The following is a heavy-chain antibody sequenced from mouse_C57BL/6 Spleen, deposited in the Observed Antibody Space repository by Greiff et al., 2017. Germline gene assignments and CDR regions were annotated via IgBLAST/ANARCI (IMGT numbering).Heavy chain of an antibody. V-gene: IGHV1-19*01. Sequence: VQLQQSGPVLVKPGASVKMSCKASGYTFTDYYMNWVKQSHGKSLEWIGVINPYNGGTSYNQKFKGKATLTVDKSSSTAYMELNSLTSEGSAVYYGAKGYSYDDSFDGWGQGTTLTVSS. D-gene: IGHD2-12*01. CDR2: INPYNGGT. CDR1: GYTFTDYY. J-gene: IGHJ2*01. CDR3: AKGYSYDDSFDG.